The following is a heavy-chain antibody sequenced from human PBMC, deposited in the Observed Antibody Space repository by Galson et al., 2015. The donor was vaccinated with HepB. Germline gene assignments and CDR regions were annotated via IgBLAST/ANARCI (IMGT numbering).Heavy chain of an antibody. CDR3: TRDRGCSGGSCYSGYYFDY. V-gene: IGHV3-49*04. CDR2: IRSKAYGGTT. D-gene: IGHD2-15*01. J-gene: IGHJ4*02. Sequence: SLRLSCAASGFTFGDYAMSWVRQAPGKGLEWVGFIRSKAYGGTTEYAASVKGRFTISRDDSKSIAYLQMNSLKTEDTAVYYCTRDRGCSGGSCYSGYYFDYWGQGTLVTVSS. CDR1: GFTFGDYA.